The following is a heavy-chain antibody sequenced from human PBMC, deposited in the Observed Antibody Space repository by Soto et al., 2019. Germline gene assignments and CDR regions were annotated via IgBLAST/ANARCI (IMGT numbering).Heavy chain of an antibody. CDR1: GYTFTTYA. CDR2: INTDNGNT. V-gene: IGHV1-3*04. D-gene: IGHD3-16*01. Sequence: GASVTVSCAASGYTFTTYAIHCVRQAPGQSLEWMGWINTDNGNTYYSQKMQARVTITRDTSASTAYMELSRLRSEDTAVYYCARSRVRGGYYFDYWGQGALVTVSS. CDR3: ARSRVRGGYYFDY. J-gene: IGHJ4*02.